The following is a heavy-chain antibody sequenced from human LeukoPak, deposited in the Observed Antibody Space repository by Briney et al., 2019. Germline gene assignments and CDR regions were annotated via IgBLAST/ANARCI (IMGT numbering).Heavy chain of an antibody. J-gene: IGHJ6*03. Sequence: PGGSLRLSCAASGFTFSSYEMNWVRQAPGKGLEWVSYISSSGSTIYYADSVKGRFTISRDNAKNSLYLQMNSLRAEDTAVYYCAKEEDYYRNYYYMDVWGKGTTVTISS. V-gene: IGHV3-48*03. D-gene: IGHD1-26*01. CDR3: AKEEDYYRNYYYMDV. CDR1: GFTFSSYE. CDR2: ISSSGSTI.